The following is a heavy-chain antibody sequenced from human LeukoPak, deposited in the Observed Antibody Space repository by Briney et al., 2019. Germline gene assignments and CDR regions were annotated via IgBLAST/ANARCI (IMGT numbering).Heavy chain of an antibody. CDR2: LSGSGITT. D-gene: IGHD3-22*01. CDR1: GFTFSNSA. J-gene: IGHJ4*02. Sequence: PGGSLRLSCAASGFTFSNSAMSWVRQAPGKGLEWVSTLSGSGITTYYADSVKDRFTISRDNSKNTLYLQMNSLRAEDTAVYYCAKCVDYYDSSGYYRCWYFDYWGQGTLVTVSS. CDR3: AKCVDYYDSSGYYRCWYFDY. V-gene: IGHV3-23*01.